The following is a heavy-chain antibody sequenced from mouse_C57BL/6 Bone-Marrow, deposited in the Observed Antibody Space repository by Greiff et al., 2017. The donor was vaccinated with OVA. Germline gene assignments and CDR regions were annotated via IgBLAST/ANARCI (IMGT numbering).Heavy chain of an antibody. D-gene: IGHD1-1*01. J-gene: IGHJ1*03. CDR2: IDPSDSYT. V-gene: IGHV1-69*01. CDR1: GYTFTSYW. CDR3: ARPSYYSSPHWCFDV. Sequence: QVQLQQPGAELVMPGASVKLSCKASGYTFTSYWMHWVKQRPGQGLEWIGEIDPSDSYTNYNQKFKGKSTLTVDKSSSTAYMQLRRLTSEDSAVXDCARPSYYSSPHWCFDVWGTGTTVTVSS.